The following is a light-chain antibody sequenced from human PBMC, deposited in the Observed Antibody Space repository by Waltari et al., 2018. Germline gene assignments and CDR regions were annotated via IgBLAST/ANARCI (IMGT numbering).Light chain of an antibody. CDR2: NNN. V-gene: IGLV1-44*01. CDR1: NSNIGSNS. J-gene: IGLJ3*02. Sequence: QSVLTQPPSVSGTPGQRVTISCSGSNSNIGSNSVNWYQQLPGTAPKLPIYNNNQGPSGVPVRFSASKSGTSASLAITGLQSEDEADYYCAVWDDDLGGVFGGGTKLTVL. CDR3: AVWDDDLGGV.